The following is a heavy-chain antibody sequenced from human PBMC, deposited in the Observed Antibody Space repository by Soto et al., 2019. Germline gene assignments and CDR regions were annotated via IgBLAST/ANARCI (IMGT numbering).Heavy chain of an antibody. CDR2: IWYDGSNK. D-gene: IGHD1-26*01. V-gene: IGHV3-33*01. Sequence: PGGSLRLSCAASGFTFSSYGMHWVRQAPGKGLEWVAVIWYDGSNKYYADSVKGRFTISRDNSKNMLYLQMNSLRAEDTAVYYCARSSGSYYPTKPADYWGQGTLVTVSS. CDR3: ARSSGSYYPTKPADY. CDR1: GFTFSSYG. J-gene: IGHJ4*02.